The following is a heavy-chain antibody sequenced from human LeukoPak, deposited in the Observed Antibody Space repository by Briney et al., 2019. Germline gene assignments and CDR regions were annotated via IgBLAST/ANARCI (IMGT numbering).Heavy chain of an antibody. J-gene: IGHJ4*02. CDR3: ARQALRDYLLLMGY. CDR1: RYTFTGYY. Sequence: ASVKVSCKASRYTFTGYYMHWVRQAPGQGLEWMGWINPNSGGTIYAQKFQGRVTMTRDTSISTAYMEVSRLRSDDTAVYYCARQALRDYLLLMGYWGQGTLVTVSS. D-gene: IGHD2-2*01. CDR2: INPNSGGT. V-gene: IGHV1-2*02.